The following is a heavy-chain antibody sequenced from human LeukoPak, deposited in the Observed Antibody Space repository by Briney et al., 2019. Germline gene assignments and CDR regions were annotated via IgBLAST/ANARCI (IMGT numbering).Heavy chain of an antibody. CDR2: ISYDGSNK. V-gene: IGHV3-30*18. J-gene: IGHJ6*03. CDR1: GFTFSSYG. D-gene: IGHD3-3*01. Sequence: GGSLRLSCAASGFTFSSYGMHWVRQAPGKGLEWVAVISYDGSNKYYADSAKGRFTISRDNSKNTLYLQMNSLRAEDTAVYYCAKDPRAYYDFWDYYMDVWGKGTTVTVSS. CDR3: AKDPRAYYDFWDYYMDV.